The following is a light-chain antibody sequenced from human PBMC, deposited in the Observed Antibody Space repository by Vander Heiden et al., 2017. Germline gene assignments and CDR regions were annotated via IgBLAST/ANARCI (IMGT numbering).Light chain of an antibody. V-gene: IGKV1-5*03. Sequence: DIQMTQSPSTLSAYVGDRVVITCRASQSINSWLAWYHQAPGKAPKLLISQASSLESGVPSRFGGSGSGTEFTLTISSLQPDDFATYYCQQYITYSTFGQGTKVEIK. CDR3: QQYITYST. J-gene: IGKJ1*01. CDR1: QSINSW. CDR2: QAS.